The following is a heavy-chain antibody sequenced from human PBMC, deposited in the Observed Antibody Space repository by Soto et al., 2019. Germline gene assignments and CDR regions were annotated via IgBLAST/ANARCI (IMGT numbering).Heavy chain of an antibody. CDR2: ISHRGTA. D-gene: IGHD6-13*01. Sequence: PSETLSLTCTVSGGSISSGAYYWGWIRQHPGKGLEWIGYISHRGTAYYTPSLKSRVSLSVDPSKSQFSLNVTSLTAADTAVYYCPRVPATGPRWFDPCGPGTLVTASS. CDR3: PRVPATGPRWFDP. V-gene: IGHV4-31*03. J-gene: IGHJ5*02. CDR1: GGSISSGAYY.